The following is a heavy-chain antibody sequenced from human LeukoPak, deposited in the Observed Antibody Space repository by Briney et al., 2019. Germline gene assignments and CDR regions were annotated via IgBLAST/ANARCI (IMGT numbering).Heavy chain of an antibody. D-gene: IGHD3-22*01. J-gene: IGHJ4*02. CDR2: MRQDGSER. CDR1: GFTFSSYW. V-gene: IGHV3-7*01. CDR3: ARSVGLYYYDSSGYFGS. Sequence: GGSLRLSCAASGFTFSSYWMTWVRQAPGKGLEWVANMRQDGSERHYVDSVRGRFTISRDNAKNSLYLQMNSLRAEDTAVYYCARSVGLYYYDSSGYFGSWGPGTLVTVSS.